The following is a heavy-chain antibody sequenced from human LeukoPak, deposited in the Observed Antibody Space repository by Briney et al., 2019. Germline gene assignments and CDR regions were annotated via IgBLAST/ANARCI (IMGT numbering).Heavy chain of an antibody. CDR3: ARAQQWLPIDY. CDR2: IYTSGST. J-gene: IGHJ4*02. D-gene: IGHD6-19*01. Sequence: SQTLSLACTVSGGSISSGDYYWSWIRQPAGKGLEWIGRIYTSGSTNYNPSLKSRVTMSVDTSKNQFSLKLSSVTAADTATYYCARAQQWLPIDYWGQGTLVTVSS. CDR1: GGSISSGDYY. V-gene: IGHV4-61*02.